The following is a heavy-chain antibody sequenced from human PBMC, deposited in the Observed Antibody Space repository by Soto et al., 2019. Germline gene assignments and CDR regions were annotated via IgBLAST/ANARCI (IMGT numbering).Heavy chain of an antibody. Sequence: GGSLRLSCAASEFTFSSYTMNWVRQAPGKGLEWVSYISSSSSTVYYADSVKGRFTISRDSAKNSLYLQMNSLRDEDTAVYYCARGDYGMDVWGQGTTVTVSS. V-gene: IGHV3-48*02. CDR3: ARGDYGMDV. CDR1: EFTFSSYT. CDR2: ISSSSSTV. J-gene: IGHJ6*02.